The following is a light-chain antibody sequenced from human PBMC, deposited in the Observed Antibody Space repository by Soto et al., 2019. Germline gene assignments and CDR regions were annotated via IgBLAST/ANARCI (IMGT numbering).Light chain of an antibody. CDR3: QQSYSTLWT. V-gene: IGKV1-39*01. Sequence: DIPMTQSPSSLSASVGDRVTITCRASQSISSYLNWYQQKPGKAPKLLIYAASSLQSGVPSRFTGSGSGTDFTLTISSLQPEDFATYYYQQSYSTLWTFGQGTKVEIK. J-gene: IGKJ1*01. CDR2: AAS. CDR1: QSISSY.